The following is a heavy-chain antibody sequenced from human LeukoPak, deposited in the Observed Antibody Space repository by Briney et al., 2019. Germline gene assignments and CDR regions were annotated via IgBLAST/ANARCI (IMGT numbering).Heavy chain of an antibody. Sequence: SETLSLTCTVSGGSISSGSYYWSWIRQPAGKRLEWIGRFYTSGSTNYNPSLKSRVTISVDTSKNQLSLKLSSVTAADTAMYYCATHYGSGLDWFDPWGQGTLVTVSS. CDR2: FYTSGST. CDR3: ATHYGSGLDWFDP. CDR1: GGSISSGSYY. V-gene: IGHV4-61*02. D-gene: IGHD3-10*01. J-gene: IGHJ5*02.